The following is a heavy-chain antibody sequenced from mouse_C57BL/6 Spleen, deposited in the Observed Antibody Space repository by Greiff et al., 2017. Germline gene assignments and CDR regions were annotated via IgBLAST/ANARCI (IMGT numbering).Heavy chain of an antibody. J-gene: IGHJ1*03. D-gene: IGHD1-1*01. Sequence: EVHLVESGPELVKPGASVKISCKASGYSFTDYNMNWVKQSNGKSLEWIGVINPNYGTTSYNQKFKGKATLTVDQSSSTAYMQLNSLTSGDSAVYYCARSDYYGSSYSYWYFDVWGTGTTVTVSS. CDR2: INPNYGTT. V-gene: IGHV1-39*01. CDR3: ARSDYYGSSYSYWYFDV. CDR1: GYSFTDYN.